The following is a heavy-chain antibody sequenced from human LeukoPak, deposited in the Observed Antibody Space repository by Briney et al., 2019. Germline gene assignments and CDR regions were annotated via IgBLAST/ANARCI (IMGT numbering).Heavy chain of an antibody. D-gene: IGHD6-6*01. V-gene: IGHV3-23*01. CDR1: GFTLRNYA. CDR2: LSGSGVTT. Sequence: PGGSLRLSCAASGFTLRNYAMSWVRQAPGKGLEWVSALSGSGVTTYYADSVKGRFTISRDNSKNTLYLQMDSLRAEDTATYYCAKARASIAARTLDYWGQGTLVTVSS. CDR3: AKARASIAARTLDY. J-gene: IGHJ4*02.